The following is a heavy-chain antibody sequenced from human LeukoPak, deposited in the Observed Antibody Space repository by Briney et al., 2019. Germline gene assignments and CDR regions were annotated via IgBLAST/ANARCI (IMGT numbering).Heavy chain of an antibody. D-gene: IGHD1-26*01. CDR1: GGSISTYY. CDR2: IDYSAST. Sequence: SENLSLTCTVSGGSISTYYWSWIRQPPGKGLEWIAYIDYSASTNYNPSLKSRVTISVDTSKNQFSLKLSSVTAADTAVYYCARDSRRELLHAFDIWGQGTMVTVSS. J-gene: IGHJ3*02. CDR3: ARDSRRELLHAFDI. V-gene: IGHV4-59*01.